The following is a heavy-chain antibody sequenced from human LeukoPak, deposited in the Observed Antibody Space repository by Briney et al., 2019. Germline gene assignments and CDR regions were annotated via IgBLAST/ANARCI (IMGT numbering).Heavy chain of an antibody. V-gene: IGHV3-15*01. CDR1: GFTFSNAW. D-gene: IGHD6-13*01. CDR3: TTVPSYSSSWYSKVD. CDR2: IKSKTDGGTT. J-gene: IGHJ4*02. Sequence: GGSLRLSCAASGFTFSNAWMSWVRQAPGKGLEWVGRIKSKTDGGTTDYAAPVKGRFTISRDDSKNTLYLQMNSLKTEDTAVYYCTTVPSYSSSWYSKVDWGQGTLVTVSS.